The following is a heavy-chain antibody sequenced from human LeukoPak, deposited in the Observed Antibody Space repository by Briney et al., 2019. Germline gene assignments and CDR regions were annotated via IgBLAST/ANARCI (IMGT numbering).Heavy chain of an antibody. CDR3: AKCRKTGWLQMND. J-gene: IGHJ4*02. V-gene: IGHV3-23*01. Sequence: GGSLRLSCAASGFTFNSYAMNWVRQAPGKGLEWVSTISGRGDNTYYADSVKGRFTISRDNSKNTLYLQMNSLRDDDTAVYYCAKCRKTGWLQMNDWGQGTLVTVSS. CDR2: ISGRGDNT. CDR1: GFTFNSYA. D-gene: IGHD5-24*01.